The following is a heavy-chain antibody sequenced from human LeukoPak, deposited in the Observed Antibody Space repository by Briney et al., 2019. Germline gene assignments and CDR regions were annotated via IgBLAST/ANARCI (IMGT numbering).Heavy chain of an antibody. CDR1: GFIFSSYA. V-gene: IGHV3-23*05. D-gene: IGHD6-19*01. CDR3: AKGPLTEVAGTTWDY. CDR2: IDASGNNI. J-gene: IGHJ4*02. Sequence: PGGSLRLSCAASGFIFSSYAMNWVREAPGKGLEWASVIDASGNNIESADSVKGRFTISRDNSKNRLYLQMNSLRAEDTAVYYCAKGPLTEVAGTTWDYWGQGTPVTVSS.